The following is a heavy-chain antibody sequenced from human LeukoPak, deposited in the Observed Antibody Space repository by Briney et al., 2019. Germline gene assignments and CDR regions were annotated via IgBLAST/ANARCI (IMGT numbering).Heavy chain of an antibody. CDR2: IYYIGDT. CDR1: GDSVITSDYY. Sequence: PSETLSLTCNVSGDSVITSDYYWGWIRQPPGKGLEFVGTIYYIGDTYYSSSLKSRVTVTIDTSKNEFSLKLSSVTAADTAVYYCARRGYYSGSFNVWGQGTVVTASS. CDR3: ARRGYYSGSFNV. D-gene: IGHD2-15*01. V-gene: IGHV4-39*01. J-gene: IGHJ3*01.